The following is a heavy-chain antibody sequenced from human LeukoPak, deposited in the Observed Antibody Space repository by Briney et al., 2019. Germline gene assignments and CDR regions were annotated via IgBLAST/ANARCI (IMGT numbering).Heavy chain of an antibody. CDR3: ATQGLLWFGEANSIIDF. V-gene: IGHV4-59*08. CDR1: GDSISTYY. Sequence: PSETLSLTCTVSGDSISTYYWNWFRQPPGKGLEWIGYIYYSGSDVYHPSLRSRLTMSVETFKIQFSLKLTSVTAADTTVFHCATQGLLWFGEANSIIDFWGEGTLVTVSS. D-gene: IGHD3-10*01. J-gene: IGHJ4*01. CDR2: IYYSGSD.